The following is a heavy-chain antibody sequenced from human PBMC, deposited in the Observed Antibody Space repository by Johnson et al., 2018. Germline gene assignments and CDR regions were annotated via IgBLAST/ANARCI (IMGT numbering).Heavy chain of an antibody. CDR3: PNERGPPVQQ. CDR1: GFTFSNAW. Sequence: VQLVESGGGLVKPGGSLRLSCAASGFTFSNAWMNWVRQAPGKGLEWVGRIKNKTDGGTTDYAAPVKGRFTISRDDSKNTLYLQMNSLRAEDTAVYYCPNERGPPVQQWGQGTLVTVSS. V-gene: IGHV3-15*07. D-gene: IGHD1-1*01. J-gene: IGHJ1*01. CDR2: IKNKTDGGTT.